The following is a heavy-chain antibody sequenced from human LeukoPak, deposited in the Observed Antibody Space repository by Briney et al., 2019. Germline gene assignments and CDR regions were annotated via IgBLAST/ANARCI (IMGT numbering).Heavy chain of an antibody. CDR3: ARLSCGGDCNFDY. V-gene: IGHV4-59*01. CDR2: IYYSGST. J-gene: IGHJ4*02. Sequence: PSETLSLTCTVSGGSISSYYWSWIRQPPGKGLEWIGYIYYSGSTNYNPSLKSRVTISVDTSKNQFSLKLSSVTAADTAVYYCARLSCGGDCNFDYWGQGTLVTVSS. CDR1: GGSISSYY. D-gene: IGHD2-21*02.